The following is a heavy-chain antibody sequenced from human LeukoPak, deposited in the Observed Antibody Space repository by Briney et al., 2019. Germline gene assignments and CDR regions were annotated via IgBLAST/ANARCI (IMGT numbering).Heavy chain of an antibody. D-gene: IGHD5-12*01. CDR1: AGSISSSSYY. CDR2: IYYSGST. Sequence: SETLSLTCTVSAGSISSSSYYWGWIRQPPGKGLEWIGSIYYSGSTYYNPSLKSRVTISVDTSKNQFSLKLSSVTAADTAVYYCARHLYSGYEIWAYYYGMDVWGQGTTVTVSS. J-gene: IGHJ6*02. CDR3: ARHLYSGYEIWAYYYGMDV. V-gene: IGHV4-39*01.